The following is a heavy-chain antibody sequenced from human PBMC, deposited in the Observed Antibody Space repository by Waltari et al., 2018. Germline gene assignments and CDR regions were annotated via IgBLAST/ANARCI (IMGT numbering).Heavy chain of an antibody. CDR3: LKKNDEVYDRNGLVYDAFDV. CDR2: INWNSDSI. Sequence: RLSCAASGFTFDDYAMHWVRPAPGKGLEWVAGINWNSDSIGYGDSVKGRFTISRDNARNSLYLQMKSLTTEDTAVYYCLKKNDEVYDRNGLVYDAFDVWGQGTMVTVST. D-gene: IGHD3-22*01. V-gene: IGHV3-9*01. J-gene: IGHJ3*01. CDR1: GFTFDDYA.